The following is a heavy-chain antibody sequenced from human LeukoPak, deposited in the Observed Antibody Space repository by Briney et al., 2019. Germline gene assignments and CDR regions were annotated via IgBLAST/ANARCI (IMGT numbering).Heavy chain of an antibody. CDR2: ISAYNGNT. V-gene: IGHV1-18*01. D-gene: IGHD6-13*01. CDR1: GYTFTSYG. Sequence: ASVKVSCKASGYTFTSYGISWVRQAPGQGLEWMGWISAYNGNTNYAQKLQGRVTMTTDTSTSTAYMELRSLRSDDTAVYYCARDARTGYSSSWYYFDYWGQGTLVTVSS. J-gene: IGHJ4*02. CDR3: ARDARTGYSSSWYYFDY.